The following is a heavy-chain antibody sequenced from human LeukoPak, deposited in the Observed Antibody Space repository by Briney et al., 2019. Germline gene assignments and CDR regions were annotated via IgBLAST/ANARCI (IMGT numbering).Heavy chain of an antibody. CDR2: ISGSGGST. CDR1: GFTFSSYA. Sequence: GGSLRLSCAASGFTFSSYAMSWVRQAPGKGLEWVSAISGSGGSTYYADSVKGRFTISRDNSKNTLYLQMNSLRAEDAAVYYCGGGYQIHPSPGEGRFPHPQKKPKEPVVSQKKRREAEGGAFFYWGNGLFWFGKTTGHWGQGTLV. D-gene: IGHD3-9*01. V-gene: IGHV3-23*01. J-gene: IGHJ4*02. CDR3: GGGYQIHPSPGEGRFPHPQKKPKEPVVSQKKRREAEGGAFFYWGNGLFWFGKTTGH.